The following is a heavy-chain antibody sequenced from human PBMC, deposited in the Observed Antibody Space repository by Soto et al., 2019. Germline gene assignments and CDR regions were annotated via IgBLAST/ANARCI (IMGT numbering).Heavy chain of an antibody. Sequence: GGSLRLSCIASGFTLSTYSMTWVRQAPGKGLEWLSYISKSSTTINYADSVKGRFTISRDNAKNSVYLEMCSLRDEDSAVYYCARGPPNFYYYGMDVWGQGTTVTVSS. D-gene: IGHD2-8*01. CDR3: ARGPPNFYYYGMDV. V-gene: IGHV3-48*02. CDR2: ISKSSTTI. J-gene: IGHJ6*02. CDR1: GFTLSTYS.